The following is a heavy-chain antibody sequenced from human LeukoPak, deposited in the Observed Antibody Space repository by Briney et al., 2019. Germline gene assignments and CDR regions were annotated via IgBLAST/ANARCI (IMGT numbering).Heavy chain of an antibody. CDR1: GYTFTSYA. CDR3: ARERGLWFGELLPNYYYGMDV. Sequence: ASVKVSCKASGYTFTSYAMNWVRQAPGQGLEWMGWINTNTGNPTYAQGLTGRFVFSLDTSVSTAYLQISSLKAEDTAVYYCARERGLWFGELLPNYYYGMDVWGQGTTVTVSS. CDR2: INTNTGNP. V-gene: IGHV7-4-1*02. D-gene: IGHD3-10*01. J-gene: IGHJ6*02.